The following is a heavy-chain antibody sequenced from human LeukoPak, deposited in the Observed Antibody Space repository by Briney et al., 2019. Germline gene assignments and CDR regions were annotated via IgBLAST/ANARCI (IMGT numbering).Heavy chain of an antibody. J-gene: IGHJ4*02. D-gene: IGHD6-19*01. CDR3: ARAGSGSGWYFDY. CDR1: GYDFTSVG. CDR2: ISPYNGDT. Sequence: ASVKVSCKASGYDFTSVGITWVRQAPGQGLEWMGWISPYNGDTRYVQKLQGRVTMTTDTSTSTAYMELRSLRFDDTAVFYCARAGSGSGWYFDYWGQGTLVTVSS. V-gene: IGHV1-18*01.